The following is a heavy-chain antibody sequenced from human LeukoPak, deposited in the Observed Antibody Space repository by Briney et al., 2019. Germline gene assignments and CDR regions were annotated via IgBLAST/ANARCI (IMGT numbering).Heavy chain of an antibody. D-gene: IGHD3-10*02. CDR2: ISSSGSNI. Sequence: PGGSLTLSCAASGFTFSSYEIHWVRQAPGKGLEWVSYISSSGSNIYYADSVKGRFTISRDNAKNSLYLQMNSLRAEDTAVYYCAELGITMIGGVWGKGTTVTISS. V-gene: IGHV3-48*03. J-gene: IGHJ6*04. CDR3: AELGITMIGGV. CDR1: GFTFSSYE.